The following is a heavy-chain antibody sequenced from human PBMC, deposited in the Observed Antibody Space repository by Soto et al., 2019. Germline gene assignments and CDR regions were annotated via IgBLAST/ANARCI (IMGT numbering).Heavy chain of an antibody. CDR1: GFTFSSYG. CDR3: AKAWVYDCSGWSFDY. J-gene: IGHJ4*02. D-gene: IGHD3-22*01. Sequence: QVQLVESGGGVVQPGRSLRLSCAASGFTFSSYGMHWVRQAPGKGLEWVAVISYDGSNKYYADSVKGRFTISRDNSKNTLYLQMNSLRAEDTAVYYCAKAWVYDCSGWSFDYWGQGTLVTVSS. V-gene: IGHV3-30*18. CDR2: ISYDGSNK.